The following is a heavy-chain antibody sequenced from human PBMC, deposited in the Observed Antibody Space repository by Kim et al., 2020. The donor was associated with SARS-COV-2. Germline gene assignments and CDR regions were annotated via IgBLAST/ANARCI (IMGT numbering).Heavy chain of an antibody. J-gene: IGHJ4*02. CDR1: GGSISSGGYY. CDR3: AREPARIYSRGGFDY. V-gene: IGHV4-31*03. D-gene: IGHD3-10*01. CDR2: IYYSGST. Sequence: SETLSLTCTVSGGSISSGGYYWSWIRQHPGKGLEWIGYIYYSGSTYYNPSLKSRVTISVDTSKNQFSLKLSSVTAADTAVYYCAREPARIYSRGGFDYWGQGTLVTVSS.